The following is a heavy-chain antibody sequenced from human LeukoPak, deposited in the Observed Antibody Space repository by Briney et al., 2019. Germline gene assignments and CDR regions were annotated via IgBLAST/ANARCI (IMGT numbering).Heavy chain of an antibody. D-gene: IGHD6-13*01. CDR1: GYTFTSYG. Sequence: GASVKVSCKASGYTFTSYGISWVRQAPGQGLEWMGIINPSGGSTSYAQKFQGRVTMTRDTSTSTVYMELSSLRSEDTAVYYCARDRILIAAAAYDAFDIWGQGTMVTVSS. V-gene: IGHV1-46*01. CDR3: ARDRILIAAAAYDAFDI. J-gene: IGHJ3*02. CDR2: INPSGGST.